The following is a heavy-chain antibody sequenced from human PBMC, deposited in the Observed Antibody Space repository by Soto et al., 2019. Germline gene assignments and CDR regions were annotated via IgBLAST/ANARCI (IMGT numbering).Heavy chain of an antibody. CDR2: INPSGGST. CDR1: GYTFTSYY. D-gene: IGHD3-22*01. V-gene: IGHV1-46*01. CDR3: ARGPLYKYYYDSSGSCFGD. J-gene: IGHJ4*02. Sequence: ASVNGSNKASGYTFTSYYMHWVRQAPGQGLEWMGIINPSGGSTSYAQKFQGRVTMTRDTSTSTVYMELSSLRSEDTAVYYCARGPLYKYYYDSSGSCFGDWGQGPLFTVS.